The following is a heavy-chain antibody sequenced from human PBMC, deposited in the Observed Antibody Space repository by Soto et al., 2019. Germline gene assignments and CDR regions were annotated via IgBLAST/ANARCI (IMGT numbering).Heavy chain of an antibody. Sequence: GGSLRLSCAASGFTFSSYGMHWVRQAPGKGLEWVAVIWYDGSNKYYADSVKGRFTISRDNSKNTLYLQMNSLRAEDTAVYYCAREEDYDSSGSKYNWFDPWGQGTLVTVSS. D-gene: IGHD3-22*01. CDR1: GFTFSSYG. CDR2: IWYDGSNK. J-gene: IGHJ5*02. V-gene: IGHV3-33*01. CDR3: AREEDYDSSGSKYNWFDP.